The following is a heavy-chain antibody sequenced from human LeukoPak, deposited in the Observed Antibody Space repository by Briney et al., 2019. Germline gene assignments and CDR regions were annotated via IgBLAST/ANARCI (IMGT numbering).Heavy chain of an antibody. J-gene: IGHJ4*02. V-gene: IGHV1-2*02. CDR1: GYTFTGYY. Sequence: ASVKVSCKASGYTFTGYYMRWVRQAPGQGLEWMGWINANSGGTDYAQKFQDRVTMTRDTSISTAYMELSRLRSDDTAVYYCARDGHGGNSFDYWGQGILVTVSS. CDR2: INANSGGT. D-gene: IGHD4-23*01. CDR3: ARDGHGGNSFDY.